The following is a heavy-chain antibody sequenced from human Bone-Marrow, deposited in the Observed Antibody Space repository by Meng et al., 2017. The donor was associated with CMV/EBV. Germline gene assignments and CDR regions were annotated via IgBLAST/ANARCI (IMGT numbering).Heavy chain of an antibody. V-gene: IGHV4-34*01. CDR3: ASLPLYSNPPANYYYGMDV. CDR2: INHSGST. D-gene: IGHD4-11*01. J-gene: IGHJ6*02. CDR1: GGSFSGYY. Sequence: SQTLSLTCAVSGGSFSGYYWSWIRQPPGKGLEWIGEINHSGSTNYNPSPKSRVTISVDTSKNQFSLKLSSVTAADTAVYFCASLPLYSNPPANYYYGMDVWGQGTTVTVSS.